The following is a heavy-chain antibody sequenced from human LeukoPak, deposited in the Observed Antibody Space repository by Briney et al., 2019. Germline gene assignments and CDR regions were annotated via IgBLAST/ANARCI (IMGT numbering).Heavy chain of an antibody. D-gene: IGHD4-17*01. CDR2: IYISGST. CDR3: ARVGLTWGLGGDYPSDNYYYMDV. V-gene: IGHV4-61*02. J-gene: IGHJ6*03. CDR1: GGSIGSSIYY. Sequence: SETLSLTCTVSGGSIGSSIYYWGWIRQPAGKGLEWIGRIYISGSTNYNPSLKSRVTMSVDTSKNQFSLRLNSVTAADTAVYYCARVGLTWGLGGDYPSDNYYYMDVWGKGTTVTISS.